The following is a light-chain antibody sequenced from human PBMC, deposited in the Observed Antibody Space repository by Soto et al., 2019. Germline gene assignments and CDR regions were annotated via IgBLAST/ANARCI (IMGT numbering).Light chain of an antibody. J-gene: IGKJ4*01. CDR3: QQLNSYPLT. CDR1: QGISSY. CDR2: AAS. Sequence: DIQLTQSPSFLSASVGDRVTLTCRASQGISSYLAWYQQKPGRAPKLLIYAASTLQSGVPSRFSGSGSGTEFTLTISSLQPEYFATYYCQQLNSYPLTFGGGTKVEIK. V-gene: IGKV1-9*01.